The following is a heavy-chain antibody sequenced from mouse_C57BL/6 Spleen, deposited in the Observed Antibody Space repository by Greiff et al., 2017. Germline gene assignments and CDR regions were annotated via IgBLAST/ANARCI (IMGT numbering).Heavy chain of an antibody. CDR3: ARSDRLYDYDGFDY. J-gene: IGHJ2*01. CDR1: GYSFTDYN. D-gene: IGHD2-4*01. V-gene: IGHV1-39*01. Sequence: QLQESGPELVKPGASVKISCKASGYSFTDYNMHWVKQSTGKSLEWIGVINPNYGTTSYNQKFKGKATLTVDQSSSTAYMQLNSLTSEDSAVYYCARSDRLYDYDGFDYWGQGTTLTVSS. CDR2: INPNYGTT.